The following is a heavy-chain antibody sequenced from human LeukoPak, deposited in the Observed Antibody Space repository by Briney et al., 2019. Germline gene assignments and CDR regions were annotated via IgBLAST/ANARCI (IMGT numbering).Heavy chain of an antibody. Sequence: SQTLSLTCTVSGGSISSGSYYWCWIRQPAGKGLEWIGRIYTSGSTNYNPSLKSRVTISVDTSKNQFSLKLSSVTAADTAVYYCARGYFWSGSRYGMDVWGQGTTVTVSS. CDR2: IYTSGST. CDR3: ARGYFWSGSRYGMDV. CDR1: GGSISSGSYY. D-gene: IGHD3-3*01. J-gene: IGHJ6*02. V-gene: IGHV4-61*02.